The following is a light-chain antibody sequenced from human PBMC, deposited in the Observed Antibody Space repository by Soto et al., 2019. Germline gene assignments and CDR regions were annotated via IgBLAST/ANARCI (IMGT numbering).Light chain of an antibody. CDR2: DVS. J-gene: IGKJ1*01. V-gene: IGKV1-27*01. CDR1: QGISNF. Sequence: DIQMTQSPSSLSASVGDRVTITCRASQGISNFLAWYQQRPGRGPKLLIYDVSTLQSGVPSRFSGSRSGTEFTLTISSLQPEDVAAYYCQKYNSAPPTFGQGTKVEIK. CDR3: QKYNSAPPT.